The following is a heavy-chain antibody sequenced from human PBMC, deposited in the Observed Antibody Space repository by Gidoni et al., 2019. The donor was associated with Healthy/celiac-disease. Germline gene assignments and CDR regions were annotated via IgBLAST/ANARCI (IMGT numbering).Heavy chain of an antibody. J-gene: IGHJ3*02. D-gene: IGHD6-19*01. V-gene: IGHV1-18*01. CDR2: ISAYNGNT. CDR3: ASGIAVAGHEDYAFDI. Sequence: QVQLVQSGAEVKTPGASVKVSCKASGYTFTSYGISWVRQAPGQGLEWMGWISAYNGNTNYAQKLQGRVTMTTDTSTSTAYMELRSLRSDDTAVYYCASGIAVAGHEDYAFDIWGQGTMVTVSS. CDR1: GYTFTSYG.